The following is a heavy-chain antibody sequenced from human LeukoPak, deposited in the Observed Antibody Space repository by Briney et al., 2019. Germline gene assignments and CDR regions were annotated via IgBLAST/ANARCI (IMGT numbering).Heavy chain of an antibody. V-gene: IGHV3-53*01. CDR2: IYSGGST. CDR1: GFTVSSNF. J-gene: IGHJ4*02. CDR3: ATYRQVLLPFES. Sequence: GGSLRLSCAASGFTVSSNFMSWVRQAPGKGLEWVSVIYSGGSTYYADSVRGRFTISRDNSKNTLYLQMNSLRAEDTAIYYCATYRQVLLPFESWGQGTLVTVSS. D-gene: IGHD2-8*02.